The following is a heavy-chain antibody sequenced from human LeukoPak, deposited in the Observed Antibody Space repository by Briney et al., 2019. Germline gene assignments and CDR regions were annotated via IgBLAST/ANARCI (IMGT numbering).Heavy chain of an antibody. CDR1: GYTFTSYY. D-gene: IGHD3-22*01. Sequence: GASVKVSCKASGYTFTSYYMHWVRQAPGQGLEWMGIINPSGGSTSYAQKFQGRVTMTRDTSASTAYMELSSLRSEDTAVYYCAREDGEIPYDSSGYYNYWGQGTLVTVSS. V-gene: IGHV1-46*01. CDR3: AREDGEIPYDSSGYYNY. CDR2: INPSGGST. J-gene: IGHJ4*02.